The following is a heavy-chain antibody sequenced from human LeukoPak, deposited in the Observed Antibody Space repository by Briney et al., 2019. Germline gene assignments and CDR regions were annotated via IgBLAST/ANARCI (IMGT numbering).Heavy chain of an antibody. CDR3: AKKGQRATVYYFDY. CDR1: GFTFSNYH. CDR2: ISSSSSYI. J-gene: IGHJ4*02. D-gene: IGHD5-24*01. Sequence: GGSLRLSCAASGFTFSNYHMNWVRQTPGKGLEWVSSISSSSSYIYCADSVKGRFTISRDNSKNTLYLQMNSLRAEDTAVYYCAKKGQRATVYYFDYWGQGTLVTVSS. V-gene: IGHV3-21*01.